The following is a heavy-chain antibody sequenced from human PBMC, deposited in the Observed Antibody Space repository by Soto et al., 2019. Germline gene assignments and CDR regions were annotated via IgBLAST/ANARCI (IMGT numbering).Heavy chain of an antibody. CDR3: ASLPRYDYYYGMAV. V-gene: IGHV4-61*01. CDR2: VYNIGTT. Sequence: TLSLTCTVSGGSVSSASYYWSWIRQPPGKGLEWIAYVYNIGTTNYNSSLRSRVTISVDTSKNQISLQLTSVTAADTAVYYCASLPRYDYYYGMAVWGQGTTVTVSS. J-gene: IGHJ6*02. CDR1: GGSVSSASYY.